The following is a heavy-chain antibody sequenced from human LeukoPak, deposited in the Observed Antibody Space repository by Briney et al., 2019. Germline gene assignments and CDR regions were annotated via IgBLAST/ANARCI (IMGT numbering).Heavy chain of an antibody. CDR2: ISSSSSYI. J-gene: IGHJ6*02. D-gene: IGHD3-9*01. CDR1: GFTFSSYS. Sequence: GGSLRLSRAASGFTFSSYSMNWVRQAPGKGLEWVSSISSSSSYIYYADSVKGRFTISRDNAKNSLYLQMNSLRAEDTAVYYCAGDCRDILTGYPPGFYGMDVWGQGTTVTVSS. V-gene: IGHV3-21*01. CDR3: AGDCRDILTGYPPGFYGMDV.